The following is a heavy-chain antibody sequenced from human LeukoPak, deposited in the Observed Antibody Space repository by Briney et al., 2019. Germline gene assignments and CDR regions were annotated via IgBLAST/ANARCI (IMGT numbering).Heavy chain of an antibody. V-gene: IGHV4-4*07. D-gene: IGHD6-19*01. Sequence: PSETLSLTCTVSGGSISSYYWSWIRQPAGKGLEWIGRIYTSGSTNYNSLKSRVTMSVDTSKNQFSLKLSSVTAADTAVYYCARDGSSGWYFDYWGQGTLVTVSS. CDR1: GGSISSYY. CDR3: ARDGSSGWYFDY. J-gene: IGHJ4*02. CDR2: IYTSGST.